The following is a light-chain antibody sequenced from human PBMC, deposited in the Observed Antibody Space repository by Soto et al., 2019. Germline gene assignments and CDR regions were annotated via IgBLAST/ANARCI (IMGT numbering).Light chain of an antibody. V-gene: IGKV1-5*03. J-gene: IGKJ1*01. CDR3: QQYSGDPWT. CDR1: QSVNTW. Sequence: DVQMTQSPSTLSASVGDRVTITCRASQSVNTWLAWFQQKPGKAPKVLIYRASNLETGVPSRFSGRGSGTEFILTISSLQPDDFATYYCQQYSGDPWTFGQGTKVEIK. CDR2: RAS.